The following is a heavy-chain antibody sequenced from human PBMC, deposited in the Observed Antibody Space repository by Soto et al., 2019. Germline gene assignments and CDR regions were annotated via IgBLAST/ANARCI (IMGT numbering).Heavy chain of an antibody. J-gene: IGHJ3*02. CDR3: ARGPTVGDI. V-gene: IGHV1-18*01. Sequence: QVQLVQSGGEVKKPGASVKVSCKASGYTFNSYGISWVRQAPGQGLEWMGWIRVKNGNTNYAQNFQGRCTMTTDTSTSTAYMERRSLRSDDTAVYYCARGPTVGDIWGQGTMVTVSS. CDR1: GYTFNSYG. CDR2: IRVKNGNT. D-gene: IGHD2-21*02.